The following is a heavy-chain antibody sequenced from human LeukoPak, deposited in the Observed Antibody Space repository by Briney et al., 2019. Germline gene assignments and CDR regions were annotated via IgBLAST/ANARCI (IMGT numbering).Heavy chain of an antibody. Sequence: QSGGFLRLSCAASGFTFSTYSMNWVRLAPGKGLEWISYISSSSSTVYYAESVKGRFTISRDNAKNSLFLQMNSLRAEDTAVYYCARDSMAVAAPRFDSWGQGTLVTVSS. D-gene: IGHD6-19*01. V-gene: IGHV3-48*04. CDR3: ARDSMAVAAPRFDS. J-gene: IGHJ4*02. CDR2: ISSSSSTV. CDR1: GFTFSTYS.